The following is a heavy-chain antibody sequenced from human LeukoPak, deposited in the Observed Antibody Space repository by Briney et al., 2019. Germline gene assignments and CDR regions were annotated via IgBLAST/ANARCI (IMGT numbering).Heavy chain of an antibody. CDR1: GGSINSNSFY. CDR2: IYFTGST. V-gene: IGHV4-39*07. D-gene: IGHD3-9*01. Sequence: SETLSLTCTVSGGSINSNSFYWGWIRHPPGKELEWIGSIYFTGSTYYNPSLKSRVIISVDTSKNQFSLKVSSVTAADTAIYYCARDLSFDWFPYYFDYWGQGILVTVSS. J-gene: IGHJ4*02. CDR3: ARDLSFDWFPYYFDY.